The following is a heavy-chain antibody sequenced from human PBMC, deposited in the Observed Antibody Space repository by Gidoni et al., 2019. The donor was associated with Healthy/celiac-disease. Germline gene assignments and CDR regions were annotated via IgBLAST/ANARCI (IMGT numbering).Heavy chain of an antibody. CDR1: GFSLSNARMG. CDR2: IFSNDEK. Sequence: QVTLKESGPVLVKPTETLTLTCTVSGFSLSNARMGVSWIRQPPGKALEWLAHIFSNDEKSYSTSLKSRLTISKDTSKSQVVLTMTNMDPVDTATYYCARIRVIWGSYRFVDYWGQGTLVTVSS. J-gene: IGHJ4*02. D-gene: IGHD3-16*02. CDR3: ARIRVIWGSYRFVDY. V-gene: IGHV2-26*01.